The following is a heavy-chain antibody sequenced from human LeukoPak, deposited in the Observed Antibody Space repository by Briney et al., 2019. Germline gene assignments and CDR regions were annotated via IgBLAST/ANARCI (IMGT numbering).Heavy chain of an antibody. CDR1: GGTFSSYA. V-gene: IGHV1-69*13. CDR2: IIPIFGTA. J-gene: IGHJ5*02. CDR3: ARDPPPPLRYFDWLSVNWFDP. D-gene: IGHD3-9*01. Sequence: SVKVSCKASGGTFSSYAISWVRQAPGQGLEWMGGIIPIFGTANYAQKFQGRVTITADESTSTAYMELSSLRSEDTAVYYCARDPPPPLRYFDWLSVNWFDPWGQGTLVTVSS.